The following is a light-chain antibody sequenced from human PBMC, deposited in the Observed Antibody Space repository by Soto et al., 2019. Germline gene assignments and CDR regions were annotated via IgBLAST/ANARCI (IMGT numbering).Light chain of an antibody. Sequence: QSVLTQPASVSGSPGQSIAISCTGTSSDVGAYDYVSWYQQHPGKAPKLMIYDVSNRPSGLSNRFSGSKSGNTASLTISGLQAEDEAHYYRTSYTSSGNYVFGTGTKVTVL. CDR3: TSYTSSGNYV. J-gene: IGLJ1*01. CDR1: SSDVGAYDY. V-gene: IGLV2-14*01. CDR2: DVS.